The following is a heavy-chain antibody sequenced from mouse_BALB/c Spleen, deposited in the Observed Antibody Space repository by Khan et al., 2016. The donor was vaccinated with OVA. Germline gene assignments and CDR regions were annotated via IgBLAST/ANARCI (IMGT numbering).Heavy chain of an antibody. D-gene: IGHD2-14*01. Sequence: QVQLKQSGPGLVLPSQSLSITCTVSGFSLTTYGIHWVRQSPGKGLEWLGVIWSDGTTDFNAAFISRLSISKDNSKSQVFFKVNSLQTDDTAMYYCARKSYMYDFTYWGQGTLVTVSA. CDR2: IWSDGTT. V-gene: IGHV2-2*01. J-gene: IGHJ3*01. CDR3: ARKSYMYDFTY. CDR1: GFSLTTYG.